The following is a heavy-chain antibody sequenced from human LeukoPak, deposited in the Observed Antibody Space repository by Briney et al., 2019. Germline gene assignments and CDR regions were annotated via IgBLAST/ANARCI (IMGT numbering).Heavy chain of an antibody. V-gene: IGHV1-18*01. Sequence: ASVKVSCKVSGYTFTSYGINWVRQAPGQGLEWMGWIRAYNGNTNYAQKFQGRVTMTTDAPTSTAYMELRSLRSEDTAVYYCARGRGYSGYDYFDYWGQGTLVTVSS. J-gene: IGHJ4*02. CDR1: GYTFTSYG. D-gene: IGHD5-12*01. CDR2: IRAYNGNT. CDR3: ARGRGYSGYDYFDY.